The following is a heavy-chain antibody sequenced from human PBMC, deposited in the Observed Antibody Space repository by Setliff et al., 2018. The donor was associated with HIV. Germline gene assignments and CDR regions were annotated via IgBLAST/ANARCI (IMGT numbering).Heavy chain of an antibody. CDR1: GGSLTNYY. Sequence: SETLSLTCTLYGGSLTNYYWTWIRQSPEKGLEWIGEIVDSGSTNYSPSLKSRVTISLDTSKKQFSLKLSPVTAADTAVYYCATYADRESNRFDPWGQGILVTVS. D-gene: IGHD3-10*01. V-gene: IGHV4-34*12. CDR2: IVDSGST. J-gene: IGHJ5*02. CDR3: ATYADRESNRFDP.